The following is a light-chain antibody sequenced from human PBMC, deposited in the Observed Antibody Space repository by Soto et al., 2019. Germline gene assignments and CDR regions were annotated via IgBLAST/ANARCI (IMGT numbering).Light chain of an antibody. J-gene: IGLJ2*01. CDR1: ISDVGGYNH. Sequence: QSALTQPASVSGSPGQSITISCTGTISDVGGYNHVSWYQQHPGKAPKLMIYDVTDRPSGVSNRFSGSKSGNTASLAISGLQAEDEADYYCKSYTSTNTLVFGGGTKRTVL. CDR3: KSYTSTNTLV. V-gene: IGLV2-14*03. CDR2: DVT.